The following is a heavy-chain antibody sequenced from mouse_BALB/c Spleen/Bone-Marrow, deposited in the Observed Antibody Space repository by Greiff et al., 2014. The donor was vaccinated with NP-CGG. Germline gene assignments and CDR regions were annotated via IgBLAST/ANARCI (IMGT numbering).Heavy chain of an antibody. V-gene: IGHV5-12*02. J-gene: IGHJ4*01. CDR1: GFTFSDYY. Sequence: ESGGGLVQPGGSLKLSCATSGFTFSDYYMYWVCQTPEKRLGRVAYISNGGGSTYYPDTVKGRFTNSRDNAKNTLYLQMSRLKSEDTAMYYCARRGWYYAMDYWGQGTSVTVSS. D-gene: IGHD2-3*01. CDR3: ARRGWYYAMDY. CDR2: ISNGGGST.